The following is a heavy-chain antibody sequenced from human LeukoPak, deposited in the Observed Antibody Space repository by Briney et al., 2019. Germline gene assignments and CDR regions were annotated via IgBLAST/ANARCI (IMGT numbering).Heavy chain of an antibody. Sequence: GGSLRLSCAATGFTFSTYGMTWVRQAPGKGLEWVSGIGGSGDTTYYADSVKGRFTISRDNSKNTLYLQMNSLRVEDTAVYYCAKDLYYDDYWGQGTLVTVSS. D-gene: IGHD3-22*01. V-gene: IGHV3-23*01. CDR1: GFTFSTYG. CDR2: IGGSGDTT. J-gene: IGHJ4*02. CDR3: AKDLYYDDY.